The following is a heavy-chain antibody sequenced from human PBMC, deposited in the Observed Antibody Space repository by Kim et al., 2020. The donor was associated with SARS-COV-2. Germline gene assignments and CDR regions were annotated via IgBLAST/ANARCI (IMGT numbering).Heavy chain of an antibody. CDR1: GFTFSSYW. CDR3: ARGALWFGRYYFDY. V-gene: IGHV3-7*03. CDR2: IKQDGSEK. D-gene: IGHD3-10*01. J-gene: IGHJ4*02. Sequence: GGSLRLSCAASGFTFSSYWMSWVRQAPGKGLEWVANIKQDGSEKYYVDSVKGRFTISRDNAKNSLYLQMNSLRAEDTAVYYCARGALWFGRYYFDYWGQGTLVTVSS.